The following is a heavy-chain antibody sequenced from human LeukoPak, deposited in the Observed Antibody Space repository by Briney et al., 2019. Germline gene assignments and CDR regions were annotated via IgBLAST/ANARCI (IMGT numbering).Heavy chain of an antibody. CDR3: AIYGNPYYGSGSYYSEYFDY. CDR1: GFTFSSYW. J-gene: IGHJ4*02. CDR2: INTDGSTT. Sequence: GGSLRLSCAASGFTFSSYWMHWVRQAPGKGLVWVSRINTDGSTTSYADSVKGRFTISRDNAKNSLYLQMNSLRAEDTAVYYCAIYGNPYYGSGSYYSEYFDYWGQGTLVTVSS. V-gene: IGHV3-74*01. D-gene: IGHD3-10*01.